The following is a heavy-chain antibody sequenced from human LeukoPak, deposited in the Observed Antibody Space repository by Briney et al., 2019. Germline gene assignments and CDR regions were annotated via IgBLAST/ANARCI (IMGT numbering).Heavy chain of an antibody. Sequence: GRSLTLSCAASGFTFSGYWMHWVRQAPGKGLVWVSRIKSDGSSTTYADSVKGRFTVSRDNAKSTLYLQMNSLRAEDTAVYYCVRSDWFDPWGQGTLVTVSS. V-gene: IGHV3-74*03. CDR1: GFTFSGYW. J-gene: IGHJ5*02. CDR3: VRSDWFDP. CDR2: IKSDGSST.